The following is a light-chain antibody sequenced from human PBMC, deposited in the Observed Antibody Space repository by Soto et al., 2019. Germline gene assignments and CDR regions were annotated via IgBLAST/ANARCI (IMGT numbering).Light chain of an antibody. CDR1: QSVTSNY. J-gene: IGKJ4*01. Sequence: EIVLTQSPGTLSLSPGERATLSCRASQSVTSNYLAWYQQKPGQAPGLLIYDTSTRASGVPDRFSGSGSGTEFTLTISRLEPEDFAVYYCLQHNSYPLTFGGGTKVEIK. V-gene: IGKV3-20*01. CDR2: DTS. CDR3: LQHNSYPLT.